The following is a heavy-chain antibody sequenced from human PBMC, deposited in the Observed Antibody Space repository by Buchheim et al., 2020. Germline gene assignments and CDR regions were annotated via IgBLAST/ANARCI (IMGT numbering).Heavy chain of an antibody. CDR2: INHSGST. Sequence: QVQLQQWGAGLLKPSETLSLTCAVYGGSFSGYYWSWIRQPPGKGLEWIGEINHSGSTNYNPSLKGRVSISVDTSKNQFSLKLSSVTAADTAVYYCARRVRGVIYYYFDYWGQGTL. V-gene: IGHV4-34*01. CDR1: GGSFSGYY. J-gene: IGHJ4*02. CDR3: ARRVRGVIYYYFDY. D-gene: IGHD3-10*01.